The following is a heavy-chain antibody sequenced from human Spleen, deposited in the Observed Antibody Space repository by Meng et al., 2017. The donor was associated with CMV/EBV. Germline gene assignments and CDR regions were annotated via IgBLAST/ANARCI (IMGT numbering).Heavy chain of an antibody. J-gene: IGHJ5*02. D-gene: IGHD2-2*01. CDR2: IDSGGTTI. CDR1: KFIFSDYY. CDR3: AAGYCGSTTCYEFDP. Sequence: SKFIFSDYYMNWIRQAPGKGLEWISYIDSGGTTIYYADSVRGRFTISRDNAKNSLYLQMNSLRAEDTAVYYCAAGYCGSTTCYEFDPWGQGTLVTVSS. V-gene: IGHV3-11*04.